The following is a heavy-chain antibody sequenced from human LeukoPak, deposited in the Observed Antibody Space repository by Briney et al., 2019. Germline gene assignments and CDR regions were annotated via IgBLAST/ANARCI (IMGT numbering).Heavy chain of an antibody. CDR3: AKVKSSLTLIGA. V-gene: IGHV3-23*01. J-gene: IGHJ5*02. Sequence: LTGGSLRLSCAASGFLFSRCAMSWVRQAPGKGLEWVSSISGAGDIAHYAESVKGRFTISRDNSGNTLYVQMDSLRAEDTAVYYCAKVKSSLTLIGAWGQGTLVTVSS. CDR2: ISGAGDIA. CDR1: GFLFSRCA. D-gene: IGHD2-8*01.